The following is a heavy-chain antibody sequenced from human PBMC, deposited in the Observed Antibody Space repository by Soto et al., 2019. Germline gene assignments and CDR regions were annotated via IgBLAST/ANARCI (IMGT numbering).Heavy chain of an antibody. CDR3: ARIWYYDSSGLVWYFDL. D-gene: IGHD3-22*01. Sequence: QVTLKESGPVLVKPTGTLTLTCTVSGFSLSNARMGVSWIRQPPGKALEWLAHIFSNDEKSYSTSLKSRLTISKDTSKSQVVLTMTNMDPVDTATYYCARIWYYDSSGLVWYFDLWGRGTLVTVSS. CDR1: GFSLSNARMG. V-gene: IGHV2-26*01. CDR2: IFSNDEK. J-gene: IGHJ2*01.